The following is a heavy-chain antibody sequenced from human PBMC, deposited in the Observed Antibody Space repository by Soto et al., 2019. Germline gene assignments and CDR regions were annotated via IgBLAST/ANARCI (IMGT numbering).Heavy chain of an antibody. V-gene: IGHV1-3*01. CDR1: GDTFTSYA. Sequence: GASVKVCWDARGDTFTSYARQWVRQAPGQRLEWMGWINAGNGNTKYSQKFQGRVTITRDTSASTAYMELSSLRSEDTAVYYCARSIGDIVVVTAILGPTDAFDIWGQGTMVTVSS. J-gene: IGHJ3*02. CDR3: ARSIGDIVVVTAILGPTDAFDI. D-gene: IGHD2-21*02. CDR2: INAGNGNT.